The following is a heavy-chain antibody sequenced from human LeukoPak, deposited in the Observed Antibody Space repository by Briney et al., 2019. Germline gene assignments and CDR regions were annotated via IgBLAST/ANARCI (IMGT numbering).Heavy chain of an antibody. Sequence: SQTLSLTCAISGDSVSINSVAWNWTRQSPSRGLEWLGRTYYKSKWHNDYAGSVKSRITINSDTSKNQFSLQLNSMTPEDTAVYYCARGATFYSDSSGYLGPFYFDYWGQGTQVTVSS. J-gene: IGHJ4*02. CDR1: GDSVSINSVA. CDR2: TYYKSKWHN. V-gene: IGHV6-1*01. D-gene: IGHD3-22*01. CDR3: ARGATFYSDSSGYLGPFYFDY.